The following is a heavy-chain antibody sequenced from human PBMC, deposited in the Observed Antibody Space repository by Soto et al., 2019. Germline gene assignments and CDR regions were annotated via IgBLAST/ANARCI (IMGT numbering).Heavy chain of an antibody. J-gene: IGHJ3*01. V-gene: IGHV3-21*01. CDR1: GFTFNGYS. CDR2: ISSSSSYI. CDR3: ARDNLMVRGRGEPNAFDL. D-gene: IGHD3-10*01. Sequence: GGSLRLSCAASGFTFNGYSMNWVRQAPGKGLEWVSSISSSSSYIYYADSVKGRFTISRDNAKNSLYLQMNSLRADDTAVYYCARDNLMVRGRGEPNAFDLWGQGTMVTVSS.